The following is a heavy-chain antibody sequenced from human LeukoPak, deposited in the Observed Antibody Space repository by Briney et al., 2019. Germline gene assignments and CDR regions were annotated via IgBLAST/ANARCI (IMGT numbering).Heavy chain of an antibody. Sequence: SETVSLTCTVSGGSVSSGDYYWNWIRQPPGKGLEWIGYIYYTGSTYYNPSLKSRITISVDMSKNQFSLKLSSVTAADTAVYYCARERNYYHSSGYSYYFDYWGQGTLVTVSS. J-gene: IGHJ4*02. CDR1: GGSVSSGDYY. D-gene: IGHD3-22*01. CDR3: ARERNYYHSSGYSYYFDY. V-gene: IGHV4-30-4*01. CDR2: IYYTGST.